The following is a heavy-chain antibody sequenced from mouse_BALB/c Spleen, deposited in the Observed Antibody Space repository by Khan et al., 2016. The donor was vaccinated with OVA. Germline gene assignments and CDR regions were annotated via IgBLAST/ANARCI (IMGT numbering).Heavy chain of an antibody. CDR1: GFTFSTYA. CDR2: INSDGDYT. V-gene: IGHV5-9-3*01. J-gene: IGHJ3*01. CDR3: SRSPYGNFAY. D-gene: IGHD2-1*01. Sequence: EVNLVESGGALVKPGGSLKLSCAASGFTFSTYAMSWVRQTPEKRLEWVATINSDGDYTYYPDSVTGRFTISRDNAKNTLYLQMSSLRSEDTAMYYCSRSPYGNFAYWGQGTLVTVSA.